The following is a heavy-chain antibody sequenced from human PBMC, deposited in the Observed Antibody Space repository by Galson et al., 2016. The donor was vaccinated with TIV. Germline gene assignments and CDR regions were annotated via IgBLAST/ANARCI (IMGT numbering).Heavy chain of an antibody. J-gene: IGHJ3*01. V-gene: IGHV3-30*18. CDR2: IAYGGSYK. D-gene: IGHD3-3*01. CDR3: AKEENSGYYPNDAFDF. Sequence: LRLSCAASGFTFSSYNMHWVRQAPGKGLEWVAVIAYGGSYKHYAGSVKGRFTVSRDNSKTTLDLQMNSLGAEDTALYYCAKEENSGYYPNDAFDFWGQGTMVTVS. CDR1: GFTFSSYN.